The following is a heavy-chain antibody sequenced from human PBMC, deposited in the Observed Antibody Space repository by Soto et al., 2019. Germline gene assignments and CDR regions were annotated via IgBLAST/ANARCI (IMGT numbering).Heavy chain of an antibody. D-gene: IGHD3-10*01. CDR3: AKGGGCYASGSHRENWVDP. J-gene: IGHJ5*02. V-gene: IGHV3-23*01. CDR1: GFTFSSYA. CDR2: ISGGAAST. Sequence: EVQLLESGGGLVQPGGSLRLSCAASGFTFSSYAMGWVRQAPGKGLAWVSGISGGAASTYYADSVKGRFTISRDNSKNTLYLQMNILRVEDTAVYYCAKGGGCYASGSHRENWVDPWGQGTLVTVSS.